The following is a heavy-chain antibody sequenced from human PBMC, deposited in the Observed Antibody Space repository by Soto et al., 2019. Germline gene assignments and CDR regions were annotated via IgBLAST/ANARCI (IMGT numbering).Heavy chain of an antibody. CDR3: ARDGDPQSAFWSGPLGGGRFDP. CDR2: IVPMFGTA. D-gene: IGHD3-3*01. CDR1: GGTFGNSA. Sequence: QVQLVQSGAEVKKLGSSVNVSCKTSGGTFGNSAVTWVRQAPGQGLEWLGGIVPMFGTANYAQKFQGRVTITADESTITAYMELNSLKTDDTAVYYCARDGDPQSAFWSGPLGGGRFDPWGQGTLVTVSS. J-gene: IGHJ5*02. V-gene: IGHV1-69*12.